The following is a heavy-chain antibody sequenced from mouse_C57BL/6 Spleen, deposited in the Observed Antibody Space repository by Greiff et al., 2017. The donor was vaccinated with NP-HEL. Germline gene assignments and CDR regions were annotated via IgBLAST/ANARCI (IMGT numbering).Heavy chain of an antibody. CDR2: IDPSDSYT. CDR3: ARKAGRGAMDY. V-gene: IGHV1-59*01. Sequence: QVQLQQPGAELVRPGTSVKLSCKASGYTFTSYWMHWVKQRPGQGLEWIGVIDPSDSYTNSNQKFKGKATLTVDTSSSTAYMQLSSLTSEDSAVYYCARKAGRGAMDYWGQGTSVTVSS. D-gene: IGHD6-1*01. J-gene: IGHJ4*01. CDR1: GYTFTSYW.